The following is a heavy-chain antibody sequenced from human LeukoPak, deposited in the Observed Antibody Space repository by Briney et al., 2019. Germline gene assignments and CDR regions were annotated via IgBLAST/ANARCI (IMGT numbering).Heavy chain of an antibody. D-gene: IGHD6-13*01. CDR2: INWNGGST. CDR1: GFTFDDYG. V-gene: IGHV3-20*01. CDR3: AREEYSSSWYAPDY. Sequence: GGSLRLSCAASGFTFDDYGMSWVRQAPGKGLEWVSVINWNGGSTGYADSVKGRFTISRDNAKNSLYLQMNSLRAEDTALYHCAREEYSSSWYAPDYWGQGTLVTVSS. J-gene: IGHJ4*02.